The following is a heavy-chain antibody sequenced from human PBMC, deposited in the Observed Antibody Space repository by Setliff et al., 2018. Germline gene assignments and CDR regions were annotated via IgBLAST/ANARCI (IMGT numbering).Heavy chain of an antibody. CDR3: ARGPKDFVVVPAAAKFDY. Sequence: ASVKVSCKASGYTFTSYGISWVRQAPGQGLEWMGWISAYNGNANYAQKLQGRLTMTTDTSTSTAYMERRSLRSDDTAVYYCARGPKDFVVVPAAAKFDYWGPGTLVTVSS. CDR2: ISAYNGNA. J-gene: IGHJ4*02. D-gene: IGHD2-2*01. CDR1: GYTFTSYG. V-gene: IGHV1-18*01.